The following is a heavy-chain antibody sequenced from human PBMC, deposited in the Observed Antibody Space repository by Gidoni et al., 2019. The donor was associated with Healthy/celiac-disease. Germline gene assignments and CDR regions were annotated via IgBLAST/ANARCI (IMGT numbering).Heavy chain of an antibody. J-gene: IGHJ2*01. CDR3: ARESGGATTGWYFDL. CDR1: GGTFSSYA. V-gene: IGHV1-69*06. D-gene: IGHD1-26*01. Sequence: QVQLVQSGAEVKKPGSSVKVSCKASGGTFSSYAISWVRQAPGQGLEWMGGIIPILGTANYAQKFQGRVTMTADKSTSTAYMELSSLRSEDTAVYYCARESGGATTGWYFDLWGRGTLVTVSS. CDR2: IIPILGTA.